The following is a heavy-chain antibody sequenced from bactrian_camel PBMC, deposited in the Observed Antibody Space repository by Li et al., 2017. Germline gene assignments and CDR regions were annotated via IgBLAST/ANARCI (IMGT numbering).Heavy chain of an antibody. D-gene: IGHD2*01. J-gene: IGHJ4*01. CDR3: AADSRWWVSLSSGGDCLPSDIGYNY. Sequence: QLVESGGGLVQPGGSLRLSCAASGFTFSSYYMSWVRQAPGKGLEWVSAIYDNRFTYYADSVKGRFTISRDSARNTISLEMNSLKPEDTAMYFCAADSRWWVSLSSGGDCLPSDIGYNYWGQGTQVTVS. V-gene: IGHV3-2*01. CDR2: IYDNRFT. CDR1: GFTFSSYY.